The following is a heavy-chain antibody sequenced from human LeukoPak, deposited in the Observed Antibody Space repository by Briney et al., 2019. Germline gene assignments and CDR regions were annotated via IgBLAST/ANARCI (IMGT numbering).Heavy chain of an antibody. CDR1: GGSISSSSYY. CDR2: IYYSGST. V-gene: IGHV4-39*01. CDR3: ARDVYGDCEAARFDP. D-gene: IGHD4-17*01. J-gene: IGHJ5*02. Sequence: SETLSLTCTVSGGSISSSSYYWGWIRQPPGKGLEWIGSIYYSGSTYYNPSLKSRVTISVDTSKNQFSLKLSSVTAADAAVYYCARDVYGDCEAARFDPWGQGTLVTVSS.